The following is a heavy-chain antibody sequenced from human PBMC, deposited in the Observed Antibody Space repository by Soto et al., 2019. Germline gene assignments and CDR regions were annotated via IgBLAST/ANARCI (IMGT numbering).Heavy chain of an antibody. D-gene: IGHD1-26*01. CDR1: GFSLSNARMG. CDR3: ARILVRGCYYLTDY. J-gene: IGHJ4*02. CDR2: IFSNDEK. V-gene: IGHV2-26*01. Sequence: SGPTLVNPTETLTLTCTVSGFSLSNARMGVSWIRQPPGKALEWLAHIFSNDEKSYSTSLKSRLTISKDTSKSQVVLTMTNMDPVDTATYYCARILVRGCYYLTDYWGQGTLVTVSS.